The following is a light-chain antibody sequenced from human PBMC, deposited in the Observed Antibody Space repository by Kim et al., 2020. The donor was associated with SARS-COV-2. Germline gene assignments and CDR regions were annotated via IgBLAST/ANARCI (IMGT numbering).Light chain of an antibody. CDR1: QPVSSNY. V-gene: IGKV3-20*01. Sequence: SLSPGESATLSCRASQPVSSNYLAWYQQKPGQAPRLLICGASRPTGIPDRFSGSGSGTDFTLTIDRLEPDDFAVYYCHRFDNSPHSFGQGTKLEI. CDR2: GAS. CDR3: HRFDNSPHS. J-gene: IGKJ2*01.